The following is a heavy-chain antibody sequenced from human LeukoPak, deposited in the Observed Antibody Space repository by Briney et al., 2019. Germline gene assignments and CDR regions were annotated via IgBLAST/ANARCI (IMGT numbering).Heavy chain of an antibody. CDR2: IIPIFGTA. D-gene: IGHD2-2*01. CDR1: GGTFSSYA. Sequence: ASVKVSCKASGGTFSSYAISWVRQAPGQGLEWMGGIIPIFGTANYAQKFQGRVTITADESTSTAYMELSSLRSEDTAVYYCASDAGVIVVVPAAYRGGYNWFDPWGQGTLVTVSS. V-gene: IGHV1-69*13. J-gene: IGHJ5*02. CDR3: ASDAGVIVVVPAAYRGGYNWFDP.